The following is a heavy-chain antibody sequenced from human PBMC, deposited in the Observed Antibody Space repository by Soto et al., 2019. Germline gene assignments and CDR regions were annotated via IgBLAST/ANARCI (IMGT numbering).Heavy chain of an antibody. CDR3: ARVAIAARLTGV. V-gene: IGHV3-21*01. D-gene: IGHD6-6*01. Sequence: PGGSLRLSCAASGFTFSSYSMNWVRQAPGKGLEWVSSISSSSSYIYYADSVKGRFTISRDNAKNSLYLQMNSPRAEDTAVYYCARVAIAARLTGVWGQGTTVTVSS. CDR2: ISSSSSYI. CDR1: GFTFSSYS. J-gene: IGHJ6*02.